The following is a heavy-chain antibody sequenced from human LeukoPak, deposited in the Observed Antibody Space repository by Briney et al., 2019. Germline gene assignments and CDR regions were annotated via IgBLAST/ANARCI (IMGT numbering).Heavy chain of an antibody. D-gene: IGHD3-3*01. V-gene: IGHV3-30-3*01. J-gene: IGHJ5*02. CDR3: ARETYYDFWSGYYSWFDP. CDR1: GFRFSKEW. CDR2: ISYDGSNK. Sequence: GGSLRLSCVASGFRFSKEWMSWVRQAPGKGLEWVPVISYDGSNKYYADSVKGRFTISRDNSKNTLYLQMNSLRAEDTAVYYCARETYYDFWSGYYSWFDPWGQGTLVTVSS.